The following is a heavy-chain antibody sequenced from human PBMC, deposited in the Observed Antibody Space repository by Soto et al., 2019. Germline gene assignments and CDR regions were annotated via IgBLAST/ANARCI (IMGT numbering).Heavy chain of an antibody. CDR1: GGTFSNYA. Sequence: QVHLVQSGAEVKKPGSSMNVSCKASGGTFSNYAITWVRQAPGQGLEWVGRIIPIFGTTNVAQKFQGRVKITADESTTTDYMELSGLRSYDTAVYYCAKDGGADGYFGNWLDPWGQGTLVTVSS. D-gene: IGHD5-12*01. CDR3: AKDGGADGYFGNWLDP. CDR2: IIPIFGTT. J-gene: IGHJ5*02. V-gene: IGHV1-69*15.